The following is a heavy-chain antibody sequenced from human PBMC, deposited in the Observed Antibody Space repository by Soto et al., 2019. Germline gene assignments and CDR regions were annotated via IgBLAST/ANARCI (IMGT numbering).Heavy chain of an antibody. J-gene: IGHJ4*02. CDR2: ISSNGGST. D-gene: IGHD1-26*01. CDR3: ARGRWATFDC. Sequence: GGSLRLSCAASGFIFSNYDMHWVRQAPGKGLEYVSAISSNGGSTYYANSVKGRFTISRDNSKNTLYLQTASLRAEDMAVYYCARGRWATFDCWGQGT. V-gene: IGHV3-64*01. CDR1: GFIFSNYD.